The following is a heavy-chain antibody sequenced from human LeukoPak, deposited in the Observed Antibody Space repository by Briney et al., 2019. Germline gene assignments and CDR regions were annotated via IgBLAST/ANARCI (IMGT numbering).Heavy chain of an antibody. CDR3: ARQVVGVRDAFDI. J-gene: IGHJ3*02. CDR2: INPNSGGT. D-gene: IGHD1-26*01. Sequence: ASVKVSCKASGYTFTGYYMHWVRQAPGQGLEWMGWINPNSGGTNYAQKFQGRATMTRDTSISTAYMELSRLRSDDTAVYYCARQVVGVRDAFDIWGQGTMVTVSS. V-gene: IGHV1-2*02. CDR1: GYTFTGYY.